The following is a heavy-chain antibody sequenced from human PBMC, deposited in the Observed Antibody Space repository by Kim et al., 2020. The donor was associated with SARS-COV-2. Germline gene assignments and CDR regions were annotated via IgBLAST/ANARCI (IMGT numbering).Heavy chain of an antibody. Sequence: ASVKVSCKASGYTFTGYYIHWVRQAPGQGLEWMGRIHPNSGGTNYAQKFQGRVTMTRDTSISTAFMELSRLRSDDTAVYFCARGGFDYWGQGALVTVSP. CDR3: ARGGFDY. CDR2: IHPNSGGT. J-gene: IGHJ4*02. V-gene: IGHV1-2*06. CDR1: GYTFTGYY.